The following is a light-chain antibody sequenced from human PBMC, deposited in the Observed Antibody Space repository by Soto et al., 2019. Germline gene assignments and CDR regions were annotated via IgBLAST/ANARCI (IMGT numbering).Light chain of an antibody. CDR3: CSYAGSSTVV. Sequence: QSALTQPASVSGSPGQSITISCTGTSSDVGSYNLVSWYQQHPGKAPKLMIYEGSKRPSGVSNRFSGSKSGNTASLTISGLQAEDEADYYFCSYAGSSTVVFGTGTKVTVL. CDR1: SSDVGSYNL. V-gene: IGLV2-23*03. J-gene: IGLJ1*01. CDR2: EGS.